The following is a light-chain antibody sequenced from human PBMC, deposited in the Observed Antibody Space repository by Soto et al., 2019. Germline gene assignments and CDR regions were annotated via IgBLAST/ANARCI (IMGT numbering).Light chain of an antibody. J-gene: IGKJ1*01. V-gene: IGKV1-27*01. CDR2: DAS. Sequence: DIQITQSPSSLSASVGDRVTITCRASEDISNYLAWYQQKPGKVPKLLIYDASTLQSGVPSRFSGSGSGTDFTLTISSLQTEDVATYYCQNYNRAPWTFGQGTKVESK. CDR3: QNYNRAPWT. CDR1: EDISNY.